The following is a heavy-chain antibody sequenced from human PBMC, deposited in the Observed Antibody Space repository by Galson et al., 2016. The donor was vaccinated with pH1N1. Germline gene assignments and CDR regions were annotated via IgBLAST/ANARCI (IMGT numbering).Heavy chain of an antibody. CDR1: GFTFRRSG. J-gene: IGHJ6*02. CDR3: AKDGGTGSGKHSAFGMTV. D-gene: IGHD3-10*01. CDR2: ISYDGNNA. Sequence: SLRLSCAVSGFTFRRSGMHWVRQAPGKGLGWVAIISYDGNNAYHGDSVKGRFTISRDNSKNTLYLDMNSLRPEDTAVYYCAKDGGTGSGKHSAFGMTVWGQGTTVTVSS. V-gene: IGHV3-30*19.